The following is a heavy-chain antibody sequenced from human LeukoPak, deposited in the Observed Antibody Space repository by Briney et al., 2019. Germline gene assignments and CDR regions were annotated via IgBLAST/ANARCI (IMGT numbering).Heavy chain of an antibody. D-gene: IGHD5-18*01. V-gene: IGHV3-7*01. CDR1: GFTFTSYW. J-gene: IGHJ5*02. Sequence: GGSLRLSCAASGFTFTSYWMSWVRQAPGKGLEWVANIKYERSEKYYVDSVKGRFTISRDNAKNALYLQMNNLRAEDTAVYYCARLRYGGFDPWGQGTLVTVSS. CDR2: IKYERSEK. CDR3: ARLRYGGFDP.